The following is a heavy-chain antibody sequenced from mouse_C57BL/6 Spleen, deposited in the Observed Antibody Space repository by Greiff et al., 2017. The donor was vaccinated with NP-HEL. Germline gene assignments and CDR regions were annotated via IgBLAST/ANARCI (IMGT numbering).Heavy chain of an antibody. CDR1: GFTFSDYG. V-gene: IGHV5-17*01. D-gene: IGHD1-1*01. J-gene: IGHJ2*01. CDR2: ISSGSSTI. Sequence: DVKLVESGGGLVKPGGSLKLSCAASGFTFSDYGMHWVRQAPEKGLEWVAYISSGSSTIYYADTVKGRFTISRDNAKNTLFLQMTSLRSEDTAMYYCARQGGYYPYYFDYWGQGTTLTVSS. CDR3: ARQGGYYPYYFDY.